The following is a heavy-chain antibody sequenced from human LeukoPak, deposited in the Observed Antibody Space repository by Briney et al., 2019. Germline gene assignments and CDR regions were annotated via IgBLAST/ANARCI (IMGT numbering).Heavy chain of an antibody. Sequence: ASVKVSCKASGGTFSSYTISWVRQAPGQGLEWMGRIIPILGIANYAQKFQGRVTITADKSTSTAYMELSSLRSEDTAVYHCASDNDGDWFDPWGQGTLVTVSS. J-gene: IGHJ5*02. CDR1: GGTFSSYT. CDR2: IIPILGIA. D-gene: IGHD1-1*01. CDR3: ASDNDGDWFDP. V-gene: IGHV1-69*02.